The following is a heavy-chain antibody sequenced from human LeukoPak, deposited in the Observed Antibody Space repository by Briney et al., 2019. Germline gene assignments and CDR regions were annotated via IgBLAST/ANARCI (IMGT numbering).Heavy chain of an antibody. CDR2: IYSGGST. CDR3: ASPVGATTVRAFDI. CDR1: GFTFSSYG. J-gene: IGHJ3*02. D-gene: IGHD1-26*01. V-gene: IGHV3-53*01. Sequence: GGSLRLSCAASGFTFSSYGMHWVRQAPGKGLEWVSVIYSGGSTYYADSVKGRFTISRDTSKNTLSLQMNSLRAEDTAVYYCASPVGATTVRAFDIWGQGTMVTVSS.